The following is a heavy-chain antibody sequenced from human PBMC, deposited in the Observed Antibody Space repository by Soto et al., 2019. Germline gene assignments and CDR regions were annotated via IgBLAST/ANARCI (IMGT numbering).Heavy chain of an antibody. V-gene: IGHV4-31*03. CDR2: IYYTGST. CDR1: GGSISSGGYY. Sequence: QVQLQESGPGLVKPSQTLSLTCTVSGGSISSGGYYWNWIRQHPGKGLEWIGYIYYTGSTSYNPSLXXRXTXXVDTSKNQFSLRLSSVTAADTAVYYCARASSDLDIWGQGTMVTVSS. CDR3: ARASSDLDI. J-gene: IGHJ3*02. D-gene: IGHD6-6*01.